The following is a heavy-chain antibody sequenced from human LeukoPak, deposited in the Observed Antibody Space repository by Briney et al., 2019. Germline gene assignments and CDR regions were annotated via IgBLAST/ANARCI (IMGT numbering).Heavy chain of an antibody. CDR3: ARVSAWSSTSHSTYGMDV. D-gene: IGHD2-2*01. V-gene: IGHV4-39*01. J-gene: IGHJ6*02. CDR1: GGSISSSSYY. CDR2: IYYSGST. Sequence: MTSETLSLTCTVSGGSISSSSYYWGWIRQPPGKGLEWIGSIYYSGSTYYNPSLKSRVTISVDTSKNQFSLKLSSVTAADTAVYYCARVSAWSSTSHSTYGMDVWGQGTTVTVSS.